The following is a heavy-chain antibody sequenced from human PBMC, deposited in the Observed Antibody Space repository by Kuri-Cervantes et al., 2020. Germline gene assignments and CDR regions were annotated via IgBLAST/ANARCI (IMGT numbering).Heavy chain of an antibody. CDR1: GGSISSSSYY. V-gene: IGHV4-39*02. CDR3: AREGGWFDP. D-gene: IGHD3-16*01. Sequence: SETLSLTCTVSGGSISSSSYYWGWIRQPPGKGLEWIGSIYHSGSTYYNPSLKSRVTISVDTSKNQFSLKLSSVTAADTAVYYCAREGGWFDPWGQGTLVTVSS. J-gene: IGHJ5*02. CDR2: IYHSGST.